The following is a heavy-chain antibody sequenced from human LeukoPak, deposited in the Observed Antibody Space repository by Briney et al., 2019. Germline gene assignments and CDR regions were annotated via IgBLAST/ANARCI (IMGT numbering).Heavy chain of an antibody. CDR2: ISGSGGST. J-gene: IGHJ6*03. CDR3: AKGVYWHRSGLYYYYMDV. V-gene: IGHV3-23*01. D-gene: IGHD3-10*01. CDR1: GLSFSSYG. Sequence: GGSLRLSCAASGLSFSSYGMSWVRQAPGKGLEWVSAISGSGGSTYYADSVKGRFTISRDNSKNTLYLQMNSLRAEDTAVYYCAKGVYWHRSGLYYYYMDVWGKGTTVTISS.